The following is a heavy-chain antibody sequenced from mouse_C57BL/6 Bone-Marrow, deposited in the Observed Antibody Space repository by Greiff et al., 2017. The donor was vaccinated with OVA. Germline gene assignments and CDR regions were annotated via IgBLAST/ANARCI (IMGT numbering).Heavy chain of an antibody. Sequence: QVQLQQSGPGLVAPSQSLSITCTVSGFSLTSYAISWVRQPPGKGLEWLGVIWTGGGTNYNSALKSKLSISKDNSKSQVFLKMNSLQTDDTARYYCATRYYGSSPYWYFDVWGTGTTVTVSS. CDR1: GFSLTSYA. J-gene: IGHJ1*03. V-gene: IGHV2-9-1*01. CDR3: ATRYYGSSPYWYFDV. CDR2: IWTGGGT. D-gene: IGHD1-1*01.